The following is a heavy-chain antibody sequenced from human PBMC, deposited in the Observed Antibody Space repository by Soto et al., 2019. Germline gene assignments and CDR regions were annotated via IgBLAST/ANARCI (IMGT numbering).Heavy chain of an antibody. D-gene: IGHD4-17*01. CDR2: IYHSGST. Sequence: ASETLSLTCAVYGGSFSGYYWSWIRKPPGKGLEWIGYIYHSGSTYYNPSLKSRVTISVDTSKNQFSLKLSSVTAADTAVYYCARDSKQNGDYTDFYYYYYGMDVWGQGTTVTVSS. CDR1: GGSFSGYY. V-gene: IGHV4-34*09. J-gene: IGHJ6*02. CDR3: ARDSKQNGDYTDFYYYYYGMDV.